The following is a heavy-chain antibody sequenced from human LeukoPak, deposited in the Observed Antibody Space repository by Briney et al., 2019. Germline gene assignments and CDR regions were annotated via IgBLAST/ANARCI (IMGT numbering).Heavy chain of an antibody. D-gene: IGHD1-26*01. J-gene: IGHJ5*02. V-gene: IGHV4-34*01. CDR2: INHSGSS. CDR1: GGSFSGYY. CDR3: ARDAADSGNWFDP. Sequence: SETLSLTRAVYGGSFSGYYWSWIRQPPAKGLEWIGEINHSGSSNYNPSLKSRVTISVDTSKNQFSLKLSSVTAADTAVYYCARDAADSGNWFDPWGQGTLVTVSS.